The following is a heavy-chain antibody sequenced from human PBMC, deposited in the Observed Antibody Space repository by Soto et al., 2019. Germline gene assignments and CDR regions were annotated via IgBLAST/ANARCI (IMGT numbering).Heavy chain of an antibody. CDR2: IYHSGST. V-gene: IGHV4-4*02. Sequence: SETLSLTCAVSGGSISSSNWWSWVRQPPGKGLEWNGEIYHSGSTNYNPSLKSRVTISVDKSKNQFSLKLSSVTAADTAVYYCARDPGSSSGGFYYYGMDVWGQGTTVTVSS. CDR1: GGSISSSNW. CDR3: ARDPGSSSGGFYYYGMDV. J-gene: IGHJ6*02. D-gene: IGHD6-13*01.